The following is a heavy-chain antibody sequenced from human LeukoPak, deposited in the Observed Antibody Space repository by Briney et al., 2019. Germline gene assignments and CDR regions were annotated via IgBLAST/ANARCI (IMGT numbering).Heavy chain of an antibody. CDR1: GFTFSSYD. CDR3: ARGPTSYNNA. Sequence: GGSLTLSCAASGFTFSSYDMTWVRQAPGKGLEWVSLIYSGGSTYYADSVKGRFTISSDNSKNTLYLQMNSLRAEDTAVYYCARGPTSYNNAGGQGTLVTVSS. V-gene: IGHV3-66*01. D-gene: IGHD3-9*01. J-gene: IGHJ4*02. CDR2: IYSGGST.